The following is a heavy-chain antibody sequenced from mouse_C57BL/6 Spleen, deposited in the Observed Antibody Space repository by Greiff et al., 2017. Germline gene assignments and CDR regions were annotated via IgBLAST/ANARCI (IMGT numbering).Heavy chain of an antibody. CDR3: TRDRGYGSSYAFDY. CDR2: ISSGGDYI. D-gene: IGHD1-1*01. Sequence: DVMLVESGEGLVKPGGSLKLSCAASGFTFSSYAMSWVRQTPEKRLEWVAYISSGGDYIYYADTVKGRFTISRDNARNTLYLQMSSLKSEDTAMYYCTRDRGYGSSYAFDYWGQGTTLTVSS. V-gene: IGHV5-9-1*02. CDR1: GFTFSSYA. J-gene: IGHJ2*01.